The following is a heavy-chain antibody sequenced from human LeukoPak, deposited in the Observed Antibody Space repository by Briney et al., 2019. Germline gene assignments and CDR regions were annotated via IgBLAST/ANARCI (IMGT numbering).Heavy chain of an antibody. J-gene: IGHJ4*02. V-gene: IGHV4-34*01. CDR1: GGSFSGYY. D-gene: IGHD3-10*01. Sequence: PSETLSLTCAVYGGSFSGYYWSWIRQPPGKGLEWIGEINHSGSTNYNPSLKSRVTISVDTSKNQFSLKLSSVTAEDTAVYYCARDSGVAYWGQGTLVTVSS. CDR3: ARDSGVAY. CDR2: INHSGST.